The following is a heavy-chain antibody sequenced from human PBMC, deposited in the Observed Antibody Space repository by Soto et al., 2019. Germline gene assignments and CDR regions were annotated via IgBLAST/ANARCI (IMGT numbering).Heavy chain of an antibody. J-gene: IGHJ4*02. V-gene: IGHV1-46*01. CDR2: VNAGDGSA. CDR1: GFTFTLHY. Sequence: QVQLVQSGAEVTEPGASVKVSCKTSGFTFTLHYIHWVRQAPGQGLEWLGMVNAGDGSATYAREFRDKVSMTWDTSTSTVYLDLNSLKSEDTAIYYCARERDSFDYWGQGTLVSVSP. CDR3: ARERDSFDY. D-gene: IGHD3-22*01.